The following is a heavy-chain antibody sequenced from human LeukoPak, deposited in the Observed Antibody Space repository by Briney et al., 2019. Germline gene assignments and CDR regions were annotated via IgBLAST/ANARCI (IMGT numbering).Heavy chain of an antibody. CDR3: ASLYSGYTRTQRRRDY. CDR2: IYHSGSI. J-gene: IGHJ4*02. Sequence: SETLSLTCTVSGGSISSGGYYWRWIRQPPGKGLEWIGYIYHSGSIYYNPSLKSRVTISVDRSKNQFSLKLSSVTAADTAVYYCASLYSGYTRTQRRRDYWGQGTLVTVSS. D-gene: IGHD5-12*01. V-gene: IGHV4-30-2*01. CDR1: GGSISSGGYY.